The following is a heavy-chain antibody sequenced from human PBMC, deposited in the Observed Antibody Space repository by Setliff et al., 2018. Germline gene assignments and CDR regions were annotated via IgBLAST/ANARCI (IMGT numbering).Heavy chain of an antibody. CDR3: ATSVSWIQLVLYPQGHPEPFDY. D-gene: IGHD5-18*01. J-gene: IGHJ4*02. CDR1: GYTLTELS. Sequence: ASVKVSCKVSGYTLTELSMHWVRQAPGKGLEWMGGFDPEDGETIYAQKFQGRVTMTEDTSTDTAYMELSSLRSEDTAGYYCATSVSWIQLVLYPQGHPEPFDYWGQGTLVTVSS. CDR2: FDPEDGET. V-gene: IGHV1-24*01.